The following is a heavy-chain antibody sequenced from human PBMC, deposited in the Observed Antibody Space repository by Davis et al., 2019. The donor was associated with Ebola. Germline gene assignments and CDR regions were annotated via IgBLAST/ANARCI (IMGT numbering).Heavy chain of an antibody. CDR1: GGSIYSYY. CDR2: IYHSGST. CDR3: ARGRYSYGYFDY. V-gene: IGHV4-59*12. Sequence: SETLSLTCTVSGGSIYSYYWSWIRQPPGKGLGWIGTIYHSGSTYYNPSLESRVTISLDTSKNQFSLKLSSVTAADTAVYYCARGRYSYGYFDYWGQGTLVTVSP. J-gene: IGHJ4*02. D-gene: IGHD5-18*01.